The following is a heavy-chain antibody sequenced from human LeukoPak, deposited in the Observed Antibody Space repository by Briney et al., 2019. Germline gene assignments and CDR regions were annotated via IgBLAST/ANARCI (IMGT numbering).Heavy chain of an antibody. CDR2: ISYDGSNK. D-gene: IGHD6-6*01. Sequence: SGGSLRLSCVASGFTFSSYGMHWVRQAPGKGLEWVAVISYDGSNKYYADSVKGRFTISRDNSKNTLYLQMNSLRAEDTAVYYCAKDDRIAARFGPDYWGQGTLVTVSS. CDR1: GFTFSSYG. CDR3: AKDDRIAARFGPDY. V-gene: IGHV3-30*18. J-gene: IGHJ4*02.